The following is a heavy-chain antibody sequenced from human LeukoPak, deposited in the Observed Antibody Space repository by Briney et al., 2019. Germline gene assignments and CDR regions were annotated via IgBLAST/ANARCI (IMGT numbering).Heavy chain of an antibody. CDR2: ISSSSYI. V-gene: IGHV3-21*01. D-gene: IGHD2-15*01. CDR3: ASGLVVVAATTPFDY. CDR1: GFTFSSYS. Sequence: GGSLRLSCAASGFTFSSYSMNWVRQAPGKGLEWVSSISSSSYIYYADSVKGRFTISRDSAKNSLYLQMNSLRVEDTAVYYCASGLVVVAATTPFDYWGQGTLVTVSS. J-gene: IGHJ4*02.